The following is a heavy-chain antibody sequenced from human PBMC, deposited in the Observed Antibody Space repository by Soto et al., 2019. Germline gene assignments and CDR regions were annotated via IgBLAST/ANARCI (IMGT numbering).Heavy chain of an antibody. CDR2: VYYGGNT. D-gene: IGHD1-1*01. CDR3: ARQGADSESGQRRPFDS. CDR1: GGPISSSSFY. V-gene: IGHV4-39*01. J-gene: IGHJ5*01. Sequence: SETLSLTCTVSGGPISSSSFYWGWIRQPPGKGQEWIGSVYYGGNTLYKTSLKSRITISVDTSKSQYSLNLGSVTAADQALKNCARQGADSESGQRRPFDSWGQGTLVTVSS.